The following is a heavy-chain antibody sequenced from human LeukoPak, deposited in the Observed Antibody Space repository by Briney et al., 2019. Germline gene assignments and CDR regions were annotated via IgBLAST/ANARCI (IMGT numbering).Heavy chain of an antibody. Sequence: PSETLSLTCTVSGGSISSSTYYWGWIRQPPGKGLEWIGSIYYSGSTYYNPSLKSRVTISVDTSKNQFSLKLSSVTAADTAVYYCARAFGAAAVLEWFDPWGQGTLVTVSS. D-gene: IGHD6-13*01. CDR3: ARAFGAAAVLEWFDP. CDR2: IYYSGST. J-gene: IGHJ5*02. CDR1: GGSISSSTYY. V-gene: IGHV4-39*07.